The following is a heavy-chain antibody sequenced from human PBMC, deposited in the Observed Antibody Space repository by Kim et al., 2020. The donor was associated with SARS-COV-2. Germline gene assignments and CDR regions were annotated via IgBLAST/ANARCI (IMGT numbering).Heavy chain of an antibody. V-gene: IGHV1-18*01. D-gene: IGHD4-17*01. CDR3: ARTTANDY. Sequence: NANTNYAQNLQGRVTMTTDTSTSTAYMELRSLRSDDTAVYYCARTTANDYWGQGTLVTVSS. CDR2: NANT. J-gene: IGHJ4*02.